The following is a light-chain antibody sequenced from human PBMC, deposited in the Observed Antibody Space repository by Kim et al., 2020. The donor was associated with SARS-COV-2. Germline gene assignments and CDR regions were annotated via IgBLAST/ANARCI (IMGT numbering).Light chain of an antibody. CDR3: QQYSSSPAT. J-gene: IGKJ1*01. V-gene: IGKV3-20*01. Sequence: STGERATLSGRHSSSVSSNYFAWYMQKPAQAPRLLIYGAASRATGIPDSFSGSGSGTDFTLTITRLEPEDFAVYYCQQYSSSPATFGQGTKVDIK. CDR1: SSVSSNY. CDR2: GAA.